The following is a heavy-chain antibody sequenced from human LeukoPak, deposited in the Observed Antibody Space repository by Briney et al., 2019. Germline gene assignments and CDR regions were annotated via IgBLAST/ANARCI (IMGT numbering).Heavy chain of an antibody. CDR3: ARGPTIFGVVSADYYYYYMDV. J-gene: IGHJ6*03. Sequence: ASVKVSCKASGYTFTGYYMHWVRQAPGQGPEWMGWINPNSGGTNYAQKFQGRVTMTRDTSISTAYMELSRLRSDDTAVYYCARGPTIFGVVSADYYYYYMDVWGKGTTVTVSS. CDR2: INPNSGGT. D-gene: IGHD3-3*01. CDR1: GYTFTGYY. V-gene: IGHV1-2*02.